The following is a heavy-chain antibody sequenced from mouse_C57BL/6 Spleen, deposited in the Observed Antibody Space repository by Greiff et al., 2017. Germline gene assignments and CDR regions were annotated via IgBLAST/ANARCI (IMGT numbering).Heavy chain of an antibody. CDR3: ARSDYSNYVNYFDY. D-gene: IGHD2-5*01. CDR1: GYAFSSYW. J-gene: IGHJ2*01. CDR2: IYPGEGDT. Sequence: QVQLQQSGAELVKPGASVKISCKASGYAFSSYWMNWVKQRPGKGLEWIGQIYPGEGDTNYNGKFKGKATLTADKSSSTAYMQLSSLTSEDSAVYFCARSDYSNYVNYFDYWGQGTTRTVSS. V-gene: IGHV1-80*01.